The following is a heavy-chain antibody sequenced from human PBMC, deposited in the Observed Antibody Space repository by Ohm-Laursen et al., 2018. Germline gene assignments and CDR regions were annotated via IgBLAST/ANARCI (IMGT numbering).Heavy chain of an antibody. J-gene: IGHJ4*02. CDR3: ATILNEGSF. D-gene: IGHD2/OR15-2a*01. Sequence: SETLSLTCTVSGASINSYYWSWIRQPPGKGLEWIGYIYYSGSTNYNPSLKGRVSMSLDTPKSQFSLRLSSVTAADTAVYYCATILNEGSFWGQGTLVTVSS. V-gene: IGHV4-59*01. CDR2: IYYSGST. CDR1: GASINSYY.